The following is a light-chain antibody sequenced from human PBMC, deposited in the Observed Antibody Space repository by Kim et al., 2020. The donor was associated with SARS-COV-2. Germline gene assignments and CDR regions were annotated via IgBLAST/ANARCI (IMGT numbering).Light chain of an antibody. J-gene: IGKJ1*01. Sequence: ASRGDRVTITCRASQGISSSLAWYQQKPGKGPNLLIYGASTLQSGVPSRFSGSGSGTDFTLTISSLQSEDLATYYCQQYDNYPWTFGQGTKVDIK. CDR1: QGISSS. V-gene: IGKV1-8*01. CDR3: QQYDNYPWT. CDR2: GAS.